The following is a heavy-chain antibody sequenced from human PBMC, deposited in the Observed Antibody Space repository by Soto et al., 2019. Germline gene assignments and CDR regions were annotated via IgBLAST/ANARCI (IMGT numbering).Heavy chain of an antibody. J-gene: IGHJ4*02. CDR2: IYWDNDK. CDR1: GFSLSTNGVG. CDR3: AHRLCDSSCYWDVGYFDY. Sequence: QITLKESGPPLVKPTQTLTLTCTFSGFSLSTNGVGVGWIRQPPGKALECLALIYWDNDKRYNPSLKSRLTITKDTSKNQVVLTMTNMDPVDTATYFCAHRLCDSSCYWDVGYFDYWGRGTLVTVSS. D-gene: IGHD2-15*01. V-gene: IGHV2-5*02.